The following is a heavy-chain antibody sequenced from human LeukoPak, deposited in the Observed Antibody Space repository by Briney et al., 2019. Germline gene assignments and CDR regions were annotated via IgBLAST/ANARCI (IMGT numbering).Heavy chain of an antibody. CDR1: GFTFSSYE. CDR3: ARWPAAAGTFSLDY. J-gene: IGHJ4*02. D-gene: IGHD6-13*01. Sequence: QPGGSLRLSCAASGFTFSSYEMNWVRQAPGKGLEWVSYISSSGSTIYYADSVKGRFTISRDNAKNSLYLQMNSLRAEDTAVYYCARWPAAAGTFSLDYWGQGTLVTVSS. V-gene: IGHV3-48*03. CDR2: ISSSGSTI.